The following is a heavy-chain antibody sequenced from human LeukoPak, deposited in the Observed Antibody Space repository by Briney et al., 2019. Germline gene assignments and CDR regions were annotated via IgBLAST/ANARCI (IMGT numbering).Heavy chain of an antibody. V-gene: IGHV5-51*01. J-gene: IGHJ3*02. CDR1: GYSFTSYW. CDR2: IYPGDSDT. Sequence: GESLKISCKGSGYSFTSYWIGWVRQMPGKGLEWMGIIYPGDSDTRYSPSLQGQVTISAGKSISTAYLQWSSLKASDTAMYYCARRRNLGYYDSSGYDIWGKGTMVTV. CDR3: ARRRNLGYYDSSGYDI. D-gene: IGHD3-22*01.